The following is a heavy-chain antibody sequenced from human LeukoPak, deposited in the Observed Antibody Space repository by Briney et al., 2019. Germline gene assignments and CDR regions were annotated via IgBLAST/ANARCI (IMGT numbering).Heavy chain of an antibody. CDR3: ARGDILTGYLIPSGYYYYMDV. V-gene: IGHV7-4-1*02. J-gene: IGHJ6*03. CDR1: GYTFTSYA. D-gene: IGHD3-9*01. CDR2: INTNTGNP. Sequence: ASVKVSCKASGYTFTSYAMNWVRQAPGQGLEWMGWINTNTGNPTYAQGFTGRFVFSLDTSVSTAYLQISSLKAEDTAVYYCARGDILTGYLIPSGYYYYMDVWGKGTTVTVSS.